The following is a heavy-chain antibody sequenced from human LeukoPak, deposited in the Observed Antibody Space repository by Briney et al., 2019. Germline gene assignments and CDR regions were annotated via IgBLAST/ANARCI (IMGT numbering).Heavy chain of an antibody. CDR2: MNPNSGHT. J-gene: IGHJ4*02. Sequence: ASVTVSCKASGYTFTSYDINWVRQAPGQGLEWMGWMNPNSGHTGYAHKFQGRVTMTRDTSIGTAYMELSSLRFEDTAVYYCARYFSGRGYSYADGDHWGQGTLVTVSS. V-gene: IGHV1-8*01. CDR1: GYTFTSYD. CDR3: ARYFSGRGYSYADGDH. D-gene: IGHD5-18*01.